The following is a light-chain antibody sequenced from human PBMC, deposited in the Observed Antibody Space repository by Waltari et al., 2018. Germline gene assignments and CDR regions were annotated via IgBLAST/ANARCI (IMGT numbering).Light chain of an antibody. J-gene: IGLJ3*02. CDR3: CSYAGIWV. Sequence: QSALTQPRSVSGSPGQSVTISCARTGRDVGDFNPVSWYQQRPGKAPKLVIFDVTKRPSGVPDRFSGSKSGTSASLTVSGLQAEDEADYYCCSYAGIWVFGGGTKLTVL. V-gene: IGLV2-11*01. CDR2: DVT. CDR1: GRDVGDFNP.